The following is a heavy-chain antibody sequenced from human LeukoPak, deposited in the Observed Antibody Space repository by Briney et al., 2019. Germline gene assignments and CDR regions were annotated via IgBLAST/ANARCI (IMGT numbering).Heavy chain of an antibody. V-gene: IGHV3-74*01. D-gene: IGHD6-19*01. CDR2: ITNDGSST. CDR3: ARISAVAGAPGALDI. CDR1: GLTFSSHW. J-gene: IGHJ3*02. Sequence: GGSLRLSCAASGLTFSSHWMHWVRQAPGKGLVWVSRITNDGSSTTYADSVKGRFTISRDNAKNMLYLQVNSLRAEDTAVYFCARISAVAGAPGALDIWGHGTMVTVSS.